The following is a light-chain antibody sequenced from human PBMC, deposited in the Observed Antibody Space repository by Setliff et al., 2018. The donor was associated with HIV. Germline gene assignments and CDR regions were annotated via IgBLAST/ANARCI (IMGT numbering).Light chain of an antibody. CDR2: EVT. V-gene: IGLV2-14*01. Sequence: QSVLTQPASMSGSPGQSITISCTGSSDDVGGSNYVSWYQQHPGKAPKLIIYEVTVRPSGVSSRFSGSKSGNTASLTLSGLQTEDEADYYCCSYVENSRVFGGGTQLTVL. J-gene: IGLJ3*02. CDR3: CSYVENSRV. CDR1: SDDVGGSNY.